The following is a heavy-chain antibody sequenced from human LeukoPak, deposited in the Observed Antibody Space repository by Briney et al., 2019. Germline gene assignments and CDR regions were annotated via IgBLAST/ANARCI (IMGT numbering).Heavy chain of an antibody. D-gene: IGHD3-9*01. Sequence: SETLSLTCTVSGGSISTYYWSWIRQPPGKGLEWIGYIYYSGTTNYNPSPKSRVTISVDTSKNQFSLKLSSVTAADTAVYYCARLYNYDILTGYYKVWWFDPWGQGTLVTVSS. V-gene: IGHV4-59*01. CDR1: GGSISTYY. J-gene: IGHJ5*02. CDR3: ARLYNYDILTGYYKVWWFDP. CDR2: IYYSGTT.